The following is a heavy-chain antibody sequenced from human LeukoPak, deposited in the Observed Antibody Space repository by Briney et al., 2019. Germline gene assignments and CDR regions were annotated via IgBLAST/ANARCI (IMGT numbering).Heavy chain of an antibody. CDR2: ISYDGSNK. D-gene: IGHD2-15*01. Sequence: GGSLRLSCAASGFTFSNYAMHWVRQAPGKGLEWVAVISYDGSNKYYADSVKGRFTISRDNSKNTLYLQMNSLRSDDTAVYYCARRYCSGGSCYFNWFDPWGQGTLVTVSS. CDR3: ARRYCSGGSCYFNWFDP. J-gene: IGHJ5*02. CDR1: GFTFSNYA. V-gene: IGHV3-30*04.